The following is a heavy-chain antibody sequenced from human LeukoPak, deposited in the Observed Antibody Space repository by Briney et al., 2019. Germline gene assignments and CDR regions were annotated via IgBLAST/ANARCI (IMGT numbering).Heavy chain of an antibody. Sequence: ASVKVSCKTSGYTFTNYGISWVRQAPGLGLEWMGWISAYNGNTNYAQKVQGRVTMTTDTSTSTAYTELRSLRFDDTAVYYCARDQSVRLLQTSSTYFKHVFAIWGQGSMATVSS. CDR2: ISAYNGNT. CDR1: GYTFTNYG. D-gene: IGHD6-13*01. V-gene: IGHV1-18*01. J-gene: IGHJ3*02. CDR3: ARDQSVRLLQTSSTYFKHVFAI.